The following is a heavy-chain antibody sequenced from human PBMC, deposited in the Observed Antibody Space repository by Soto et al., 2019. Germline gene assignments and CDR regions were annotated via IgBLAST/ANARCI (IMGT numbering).Heavy chain of an antibody. Sequence: SETLSLTCTVSGGSISSRSYFWGWIRQPPGKGLEWIGSVSYNVRTYYNPSLKSRLTMSVDTSKNQFFLKLSSVTAADTAVYYCARQVGDEGYSSGWYIDAWGQGTRVTVSS. CDR3: ARQVGDEGYSSGWYIDA. CDR1: GGSISSRSYF. V-gene: IGHV4-39*01. J-gene: IGHJ4*02. D-gene: IGHD6-19*01. CDR2: VSYNVRT.